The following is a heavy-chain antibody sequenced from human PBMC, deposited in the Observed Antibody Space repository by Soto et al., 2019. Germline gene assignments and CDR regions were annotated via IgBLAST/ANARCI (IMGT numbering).Heavy chain of an antibody. CDR2: IYYTGSS. D-gene: IGHD3-16*01. CDR3: ARHGLTAYMAYYFDF. V-gene: IGHV4-39*01. CDR1: GGSISSPHDY. Sequence: ASETLSLTCTVSGGSISSPHDYWGWIRKSPGRGLEWIGSIYYTGSSYYNPSLKSRITVSVDTSKNQFSLNLTSVTAADTAVYYCARHGLTAYMAYYFDFWGQGTQVTVS. J-gene: IGHJ4*02.